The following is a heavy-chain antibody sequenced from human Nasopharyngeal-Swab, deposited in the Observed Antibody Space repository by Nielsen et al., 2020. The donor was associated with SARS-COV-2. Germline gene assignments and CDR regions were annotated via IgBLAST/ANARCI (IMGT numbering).Heavy chain of an antibody. J-gene: IGHJ4*02. D-gene: IGHD4-17*01. CDR1: GFTCSSFG. Sequence: GGALRLSCAASGFTCSSFGMHWVRQAPGKGLEWVAFIAHDASNEYYGDSVKGRFSISRDSSKNTLYLQMDGLRGEDTAVYYCARDAPAHYGAFYWGRGTLVTVSS. V-gene: IGHV3-30*03. CDR3: ARDAPAHYGAFY. CDR2: IAHDASNE.